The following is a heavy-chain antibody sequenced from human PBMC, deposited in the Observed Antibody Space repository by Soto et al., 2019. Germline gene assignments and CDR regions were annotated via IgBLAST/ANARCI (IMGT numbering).Heavy chain of an antibody. CDR2: IYYSGST. Sequence: QVQLQESGPGLVKPSQTLSLTCTVSGGSISSGGYYWSWIRQHPGKGLEWIGYIYYSGSTYYNPYLKSRVTIPVDTSKNQFSLQLSSVTAADTAVYYCARGGLRDSYGFDYWGQGTLVTVSS. V-gene: IGHV4-31*03. CDR1: GGSISSGGYY. D-gene: IGHD5-18*01. CDR3: ARGGLRDSYGFDY. J-gene: IGHJ4*02.